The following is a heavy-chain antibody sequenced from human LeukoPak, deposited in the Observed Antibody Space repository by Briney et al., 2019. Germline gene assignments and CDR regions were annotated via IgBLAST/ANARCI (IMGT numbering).Heavy chain of an antibody. CDR2: ISAYNGNT. J-gene: IGHJ6*02. D-gene: IGHD6-6*01. Sequence: GSSVKVSCKASGGTFSTFPISWVRQAPGQGLEWMGWISAYNGNTNYAQKLQGRVTMTTDTSTSTAYMELRSLRSDDTAVYYCARDSSAALKYGMDVWGQGTTVTVSS. CDR1: GGTFSTFP. V-gene: IGHV1-18*01. CDR3: ARDSSAALKYGMDV.